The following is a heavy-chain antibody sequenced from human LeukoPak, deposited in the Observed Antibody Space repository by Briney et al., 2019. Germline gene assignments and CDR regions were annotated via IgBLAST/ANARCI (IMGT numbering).Heavy chain of an antibody. Sequence: ASVKVSCKTSGDTFTSNWMHWIRQGPGQGLEWMGVINPTGDYTMYAQKFQGRVIVTRDMSSNTDYMELGSLRSDDTAVYYCARDHSIDDKSWWLDPWGQGTLVTVSS. CDR3: ARDHSIDDKSWWLDP. V-gene: IGHV1-46*01. CDR1: GDTFTSNW. J-gene: IGHJ5*02. CDR2: INPTGDYT. D-gene: IGHD1-1*01.